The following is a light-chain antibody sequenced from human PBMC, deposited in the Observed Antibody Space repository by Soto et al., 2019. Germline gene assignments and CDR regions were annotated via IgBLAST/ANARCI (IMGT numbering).Light chain of an antibody. CDR2: DAS. V-gene: IGKV1-5*01. CDR3: QQYDSYSLT. CDR1: QSISSW. J-gene: IGKJ5*01. Sequence: DIQMTQSPSSLSASVGDRVTITCRASQSISSWLAWYQQKPGKAPKLLIYDASTLESGVPSRFSGSGSGTEFTLTINSLQPDDFATYCCQQYDSYSLTFGQGTRLEIK.